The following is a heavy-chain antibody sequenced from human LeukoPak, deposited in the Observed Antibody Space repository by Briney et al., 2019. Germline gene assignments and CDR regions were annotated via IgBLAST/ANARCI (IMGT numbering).Heavy chain of an antibody. CDR1: GGSISSSSYY. V-gene: IGHV4-39*07. J-gene: IGHJ4*02. CDR3: ASPRGHHGWTKYYFDY. Sequence: SETLSLTCTVSGGSISSSSYYWGWIRQPPGKGLEWIGSIYYSGSTYYNPSLKSRVTISVDTSKNQFSLKLSSVTAADTAVYYCASPRGHHGWTKYYFDYWGQGTLVTVSS. D-gene: IGHD2-15*01. CDR2: IYYSGST.